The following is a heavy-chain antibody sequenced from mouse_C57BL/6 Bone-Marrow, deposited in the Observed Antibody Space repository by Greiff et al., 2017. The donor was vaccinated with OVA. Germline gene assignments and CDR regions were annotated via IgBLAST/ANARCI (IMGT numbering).Heavy chain of an antibody. V-gene: IGHV1-63*01. CDR3: ARSYYDNYFDY. CDR2: IYPGGGYT. Sequence: VQLQKSGAELVRPGTSVKMSCKASGYTFTNYWIGWAKQRPGHGLEWIGDIYPGGGYTNYNEKFKGKATLTADKSSSTAYMQFSSLTSEDSAIYYCARSYYDNYFDYWGQGTTLTVSS. CDR1: GYTFTNYW. D-gene: IGHD2-10*01. J-gene: IGHJ2*01.